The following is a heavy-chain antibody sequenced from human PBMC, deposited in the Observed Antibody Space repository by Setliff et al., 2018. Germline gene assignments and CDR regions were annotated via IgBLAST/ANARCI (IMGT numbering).Heavy chain of an antibody. V-gene: IGHV4-61*02. CDR2: IHASGSP. CDR3: ARERYFDWFFED. J-gene: IGHJ4*01. D-gene: IGHD3-9*01. CDR1: GGSITSGSFY. Sequence: PSETLSLTCTASGGSITSGSFYWSWIRQPAGKKLEWIGRIHASGSPDYNPSFKSRVTISRDTSTNQFSLKLGSVTAADTAVYYCARERYFDWFFEDWGHGTLVTSPQ.